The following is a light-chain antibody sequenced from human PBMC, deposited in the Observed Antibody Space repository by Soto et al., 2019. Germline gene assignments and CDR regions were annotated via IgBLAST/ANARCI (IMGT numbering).Light chain of an antibody. CDR1: QGISSY. Sequence: RITPSPTPPPASTGDRVHLTLRASQGISSYLAWYQQKPGKAPKLLIYAASTLQSGVPSRFSGSGSGTDFTLTISCLQSEDFATYYCQQYYSYPITFGQGTRLEIK. V-gene: IGKV1-8*01. J-gene: IGKJ5*01. CDR3: QQYYSYPIT. CDR2: AAS.